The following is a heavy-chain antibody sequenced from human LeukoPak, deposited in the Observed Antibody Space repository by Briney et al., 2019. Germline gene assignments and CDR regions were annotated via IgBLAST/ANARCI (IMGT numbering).Heavy chain of an antibody. J-gene: IGHJ4*02. Sequence: PSETLSLTCTVSGGSISSYWSWIRQPAGKGLEWIGRIYGSGTTTYNPSLKSRVSMSIDTSKNQFSLKLMSVTAADTAVYYCARDSVAGTPRGGYWGQGTLVTVSS. V-gene: IGHV4-4*07. CDR3: ARDSVAGTPRGGY. CDR2: IYGSGTT. CDR1: GGSISSY. D-gene: IGHD6-19*01.